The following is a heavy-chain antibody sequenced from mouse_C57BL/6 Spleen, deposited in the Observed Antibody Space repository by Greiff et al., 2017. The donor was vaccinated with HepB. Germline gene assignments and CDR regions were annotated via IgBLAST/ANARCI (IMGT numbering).Heavy chain of an antibody. CDR3: ARHTDDYGYYAMDY. Sequence: VMLVESGPGLVAPSQSLSITCTVSGFSLTSYGVHWVRQPPGKGLEWLVVIWSDGSTTYNSALKSRLSISKDNSKSQVFLKMNSLQTDDTAMYYCARHTDDYGYYAMDYWGQGTSVTVSS. J-gene: IGHJ4*01. V-gene: IGHV2-6-1*01. CDR1: GFSLTSYG. CDR2: IWSDGST. D-gene: IGHD2-4*01.